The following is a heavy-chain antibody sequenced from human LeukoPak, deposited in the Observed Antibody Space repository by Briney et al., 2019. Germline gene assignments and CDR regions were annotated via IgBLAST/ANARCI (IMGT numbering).Heavy chain of an antibody. CDR2: VSVNGYST. J-gene: IGHJ4*02. D-gene: IGHD6-6*01. Sequence: GGSLRLSCAASGFTFSNYAMRWVRQALGKGLEWVSTVSVNGYSTDYADSVKGRFTISRDNSKNTVYLQMNSLRAEDSAVYYCAKDQYTDSSAASDYWGQGILVTVSS. V-gene: IGHV3-23*01. CDR3: AKDQYTDSSAASDY. CDR1: GFTFSNYA.